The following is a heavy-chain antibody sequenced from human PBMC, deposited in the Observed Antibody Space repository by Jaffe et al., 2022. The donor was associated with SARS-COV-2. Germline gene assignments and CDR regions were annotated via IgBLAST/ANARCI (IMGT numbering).Heavy chain of an antibody. D-gene: IGHD3-3*01. Sequence: QVQLVQSGAEVKKPGASVKVSCKASGYTFTSYYMHWVRQAPGQGLEWMGIINPSGGSTSYAQKFQGRVTMTRDTSTSTVYMELSSLRSEDTAVYYCAREGGAITIFGVDNNWFDPWGQGTLVTVSS. CDR2: INPSGGST. J-gene: IGHJ5*02. CDR1: GYTFTSYY. V-gene: IGHV1-46*01. CDR3: AREGGAITIFGVDNNWFDP.